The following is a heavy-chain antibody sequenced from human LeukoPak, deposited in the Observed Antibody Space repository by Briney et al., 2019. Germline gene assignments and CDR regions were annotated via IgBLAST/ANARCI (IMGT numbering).Heavy chain of an antibody. Sequence: GESLKISCKGSGYSFTSYWIGWVRQMPGKGLEWMGRIDPSDSYTNYSPSFQGHVTISADKSISTAYLQWSSLKASDTAMYYCARHPLYCSSTSCPSSDYWGQGTLVTVSS. CDR1: GYSFTSYW. CDR2: IDPSDSYT. V-gene: IGHV5-10-1*01. CDR3: ARHPLYCSSTSCPSSDY. D-gene: IGHD2-2*01. J-gene: IGHJ4*02.